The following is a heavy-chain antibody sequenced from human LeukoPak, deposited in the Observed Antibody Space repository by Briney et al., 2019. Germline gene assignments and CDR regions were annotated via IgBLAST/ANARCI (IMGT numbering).Heavy chain of an antibody. Sequence: SETLSLTCTVSGGSISSYYWSWIRQAPGKGREWIGYIYYTGNTNCNPSLKSRVTISIDTAKNQFSLKLSSVAAADTAIYYCASYFFDQSKAIDIWGQGTMVTVSA. CDR3: ASYFFDQSKAIDI. J-gene: IGHJ3*02. V-gene: IGHV4-59*01. CDR1: GGSISSYY. CDR2: IYYTGNT. D-gene: IGHD3-9*01.